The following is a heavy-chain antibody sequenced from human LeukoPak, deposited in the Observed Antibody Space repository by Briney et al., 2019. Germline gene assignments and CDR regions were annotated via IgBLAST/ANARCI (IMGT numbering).Heavy chain of an antibody. D-gene: IGHD5-18*01. Sequence: GGFLRLSCAASGFTFSNAWMSWVRQAPGKGLEWFGRIKSKTDGGTTDYAAPVKGRFTISRDDSKNTLYLQMNSLKTEDTAVYYCTADTAMGYWGQGTLVTVSS. CDR3: TADTAMGY. J-gene: IGHJ4*02. V-gene: IGHV3-15*01. CDR2: IKSKTDGGTT. CDR1: GFTFSNAW.